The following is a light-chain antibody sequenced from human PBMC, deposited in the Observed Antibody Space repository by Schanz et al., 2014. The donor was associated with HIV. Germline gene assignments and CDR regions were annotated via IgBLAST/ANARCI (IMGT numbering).Light chain of an antibody. CDR2: DTY. J-gene: IGLJ2*01. CDR1: SSNIGNNY. CDR3: GTWDSSLSGVV. V-gene: IGLV1-51*01. Sequence: QSVLTQPPSVSAAPGQKVTISCSGSSSNIGNNYVSWYQQFPGTAPKLLIYDTYQRPSGVPDRFSGSKSGTSATLGITGLQTEDEADYYCGTWDSSLSGVVFGGGTKLTVL.